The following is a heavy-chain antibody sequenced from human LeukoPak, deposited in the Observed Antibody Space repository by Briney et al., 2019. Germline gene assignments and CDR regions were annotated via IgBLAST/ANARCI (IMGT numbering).Heavy chain of an antibody. Sequence: SETLSLTCTVSGGSISSGRYYWTWIRQPAGKGLEWIGRMYHTGSTMYNPSFRSRVTISVDTSKNQFSLKLNSVTAADTAVYYCARAQGAFDIWGQGTMVTVSS. CDR3: ARAQGAFDI. V-gene: IGHV4-61*02. J-gene: IGHJ3*02. CDR2: MYHTGST. CDR1: GGSISSGRYY.